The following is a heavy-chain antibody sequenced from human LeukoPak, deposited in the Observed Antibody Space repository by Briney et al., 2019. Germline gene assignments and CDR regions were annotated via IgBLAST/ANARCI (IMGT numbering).Heavy chain of an antibody. J-gene: IGHJ4*02. CDR3: ARDPWGIFGG. V-gene: IGHV3-21*01. CDR1: GFTFSTYS. D-gene: IGHD3-10*01. Sequence: GGSLRLSCEASGFTFSTYSVNWVRQAPGKGLDWVSSISTGSSYIYYADSVKGRFTISRDNAKNSVYLQMNSLRVEDTAVYYCARDPWGIFGGWGQGTLVTVSS. CDR2: ISTGSSYI.